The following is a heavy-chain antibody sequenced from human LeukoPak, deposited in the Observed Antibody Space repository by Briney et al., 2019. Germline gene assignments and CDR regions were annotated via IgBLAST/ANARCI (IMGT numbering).Heavy chain of an antibody. J-gene: IGHJ3*02. CDR2: IHYSGST. CDR1: GGSISSYH. D-gene: IGHD2-21*01. CDR3: ARSVSWGLLVRDDAFDI. Sequence: AETLSLTCTVSGGSISSYHWIWIRQPPGKGLEWIGYIHYSGSTNYNPSLKSRVTTSVDTSKKQFSLKLRSVTAADTAVYYCARSVSWGLLVRDDAFDIWGQGTMVTLST. V-gene: IGHV4-59*08.